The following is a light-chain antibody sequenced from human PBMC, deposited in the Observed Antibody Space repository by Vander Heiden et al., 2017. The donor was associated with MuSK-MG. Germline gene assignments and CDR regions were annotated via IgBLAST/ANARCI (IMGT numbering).Light chain of an antibody. CDR3: QQDNTWGLT. Sequence: EILLTLSPPTVSVSPGERATLSCRASQSVGSNLAWYQQKPVQAPRLLIYGAFTRATGIPARFSGSGSGTEFTLRMSSLQSEDIAVYYCQQDNTWGLTFGQGTKVEMK. V-gene: IGKV3-15*01. CDR1: QSVGSN. CDR2: GAF. J-gene: IGKJ1*01.